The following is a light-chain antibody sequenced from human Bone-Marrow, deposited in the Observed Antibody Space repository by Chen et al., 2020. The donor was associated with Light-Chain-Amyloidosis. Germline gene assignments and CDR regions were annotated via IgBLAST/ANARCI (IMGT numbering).Light chain of an antibody. CDR1: NIGSTS. Sequence: SYVLTQPSSVSVAPGQTATIACGGNNIGSTSVHWYQQTPGQAPLLVGYDDSDRPSGIPERLSGSHSGNTATLTISRVEAGDEADYYGQVWDRSSDRPVFGGGTKLTVL. CDR2: DDS. J-gene: IGLJ3*02. V-gene: IGLV3-21*02. CDR3: QVWDRSSDRPV.